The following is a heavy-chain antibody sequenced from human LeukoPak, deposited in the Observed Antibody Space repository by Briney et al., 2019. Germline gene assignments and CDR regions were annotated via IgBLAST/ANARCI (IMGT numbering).Heavy chain of an antibody. D-gene: IGHD3-22*01. V-gene: IGHV4-4*07. CDR2: FHISETV. CDR1: NSAMRGKY. J-gene: IGHJ4*02. CDR3: ASGSSGYPDS. Sequence: LVLRCLTRIDRNSAMRGKYGSWSGQRAGKGLEWIGRFHISETVNYNPSLKSRVTMSIDTSKNQFSLKPRSVTAADTAVYYCASGSSGYPDSWGQGTLVTVSP.